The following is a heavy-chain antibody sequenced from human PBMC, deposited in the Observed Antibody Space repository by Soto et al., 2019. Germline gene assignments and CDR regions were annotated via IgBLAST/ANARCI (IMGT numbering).Heavy chain of an antibody. J-gene: IGHJ6*02. CDR3: AKADYDILTGYYTNYYYYGMDV. CDR2: ISGSGGST. CDR1: GFTFSSYA. V-gene: IGHV3-23*01. Sequence: GGSLRLSCAASGFTFSSYAMSWVRQAPGKGLEWVSAISGSGGSTYYADSVKGRFTISRDNSKNTLYLQMNSLRAEDTAVYYCAKADYDILTGYYTNYYYYGMDVWGQGTTVTVSS. D-gene: IGHD3-9*01.